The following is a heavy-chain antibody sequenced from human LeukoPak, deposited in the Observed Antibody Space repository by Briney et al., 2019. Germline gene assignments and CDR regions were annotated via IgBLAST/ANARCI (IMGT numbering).Heavy chain of an antibody. CDR2: IYYSGST. Sequence: SEALSLTCTVSLGSISSSIYYWGWLRHPPGEGLEWIGSIYYSGSTYYNPSLKSRVTISVDTSKNQFSLKLSSVTAADTAVYYCARPIAAAGIFDYWGQGTLVTVSS. V-gene: IGHV4-39*01. CDR3: ARPIAAAGIFDY. CDR1: LGSISSSIYY. J-gene: IGHJ4*02. D-gene: IGHD6-13*01.